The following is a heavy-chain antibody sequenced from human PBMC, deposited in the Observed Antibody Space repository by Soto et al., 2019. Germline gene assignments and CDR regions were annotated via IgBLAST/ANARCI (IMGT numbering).Heavy chain of an antibody. CDR3: AKQAGYSSDPFDY. Sequence: PGGSLRLSCAASGFTFISNAMSWVRQAPGMGLEWVSGISGGGASTKYADSVRGRFTISRDNSENTLYLQMNNLRADDTAVYYCAKQAGYSSDPFDYWGQGTLVTVSS. V-gene: IGHV3-23*01. CDR2: ISGGGAST. D-gene: IGHD6-19*01. CDR1: GFTFISNA. J-gene: IGHJ4*02.